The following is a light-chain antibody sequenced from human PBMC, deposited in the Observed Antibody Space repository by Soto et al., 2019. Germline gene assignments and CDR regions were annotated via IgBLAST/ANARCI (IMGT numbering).Light chain of an antibody. CDR2: EVS. Sequence: QSALTQPASVSGSPGQSITISCTGTSSDVGGYNYVSWYQQHPDKAPKLMIYEVSNRPSGVSNRFSGSKSGNTASLTISGLQAEDEADYYCSSYTSSSIAYVFGTGTKLTVL. J-gene: IGLJ1*01. V-gene: IGLV2-14*01. CDR1: SSDVGGYNY. CDR3: SSYTSSSIAYV.